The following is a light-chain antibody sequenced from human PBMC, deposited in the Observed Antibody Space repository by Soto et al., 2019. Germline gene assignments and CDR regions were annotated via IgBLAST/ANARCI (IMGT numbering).Light chain of an antibody. Sequence: DVQMTQSPSSLSAFVGDRVTITCRASQGIAPYLAWFQQKPGKVPKLLIYATSTLQSGVPSRFSGSGSGRAFNLTINRLQPEDVGTYYCQTYNSAPRTFGGGTKVEIK. CDR3: QTYNSAPRT. CDR2: ATS. CDR1: QGIAPY. J-gene: IGKJ4*01. V-gene: IGKV1-27*01.